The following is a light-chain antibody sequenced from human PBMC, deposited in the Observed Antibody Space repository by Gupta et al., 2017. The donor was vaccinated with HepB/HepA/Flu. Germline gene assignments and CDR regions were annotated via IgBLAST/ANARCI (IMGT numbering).Light chain of an antibody. CDR1: QTISRDY. V-gene: IGKV3-20*01. Sequence: EIVMTQSSGTLSLSPGERATLSCRASQTISRDYLAWYQQKLGQAPRLLVYGASSRATGVPDRFVGSGFWTEFTLTITSLEPGDFAIYYCQHDSYSQYTFGQGTKLDIK. CDR2: GAS. J-gene: IGKJ2*01. CDR3: QHDSYSQYT.